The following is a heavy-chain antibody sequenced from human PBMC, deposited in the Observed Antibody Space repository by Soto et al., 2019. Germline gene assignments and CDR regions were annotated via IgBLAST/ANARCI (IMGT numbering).Heavy chain of an antibody. D-gene: IGHD2-15*01. CDR3: ARVEDRCSGGSCCDYYYHGMDV. Sequence: GGSLRLSCAASGFTFSSYWMSWVRQAPGKGLEGGANIKQDGREKYYVDSVKSRLTISRDNAKNSLYLQMSSLSAEDTAVDYVARVEDRCSGGSCCDYYYHGMDVWGQGTTVTVSS. V-gene: IGHV3-7*03. J-gene: IGHJ6*02. CDR2: IKQDGREK. CDR1: GFTFSSYW.